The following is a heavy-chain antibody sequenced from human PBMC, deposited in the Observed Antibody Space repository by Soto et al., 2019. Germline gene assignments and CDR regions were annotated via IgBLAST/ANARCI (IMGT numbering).Heavy chain of an antibody. J-gene: IGHJ4*02. D-gene: IGHD3-10*01. Sequence: QVQLVQSGAEVKRPGSSVKVSCKASGDTFNFHSINWVRQAPGLGLEWMGRVNPILSMSNFAQRFQGRVTMTADKSTSTAYMKLSGLRSEDTAIYYCATSYGSGYRAFDYWGQGALVTVSS. CDR1: GDTFNFHS. V-gene: IGHV1-69*04. CDR3: ATSYGSGYRAFDY. CDR2: VNPILSMS.